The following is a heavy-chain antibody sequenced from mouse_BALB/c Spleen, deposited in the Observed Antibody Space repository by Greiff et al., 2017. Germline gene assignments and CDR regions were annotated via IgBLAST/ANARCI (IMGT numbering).Heavy chain of an antibody. CDR1: GFNIKDYY. V-gene: IGHV14-4*02. CDR2: IDPENGDT. D-gene: IGHD2-1*01. CDR3: NAPLLLQFDD. J-gene: IGHJ2*01. Sequence: EVQLQQSGAELVRSGASVKLSCTASGFNIKDYYMHWVKQRPEQGLEWIGWIDPENGDTEYAPKFQGKATMTADTSSNTAYLQLSSLTSEDTAVYYCNAPLLLQFDDWGQGTTLTVSS.